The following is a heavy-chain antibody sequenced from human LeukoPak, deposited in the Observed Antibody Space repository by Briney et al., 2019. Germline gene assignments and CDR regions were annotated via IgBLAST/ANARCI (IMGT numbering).Heavy chain of an antibody. CDR1: GGSISSGGYY. CDR2: IYYSGST. V-gene: IGHV4-31*03. D-gene: IGHD1-26*01. Sequence: SETLSLTCTVSGGSISSGGYYWSWIRQHPGKGLEWIGYIYYSGSTYYNPSLKSRVTISVDTSRNQFSLKLSSVTAADTAVYYCAREADDSGGYRDYWGQGTLGTVSS. CDR3: AREADDSGGYRDY. J-gene: IGHJ4*02.